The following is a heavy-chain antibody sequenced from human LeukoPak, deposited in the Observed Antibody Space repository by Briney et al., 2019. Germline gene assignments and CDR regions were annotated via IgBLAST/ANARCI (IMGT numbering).Heavy chain of an antibody. CDR2: IYYSGST. J-gene: IGHJ4*02. D-gene: IGHD6-19*01. Sequence: SETLSLTCTVSGGSISSGDYYWSWIRQPPGKGLDWIGYIYYSGSTYYNPSLKSRVTISVDTSKNQFSLKLSSVTAADTAVYYCARVVLDYSSGWYIDYWGQGTLVTVSS. CDR1: GGSISSGDYY. CDR3: ARVVLDYSSGWYIDY. V-gene: IGHV4-30-4*08.